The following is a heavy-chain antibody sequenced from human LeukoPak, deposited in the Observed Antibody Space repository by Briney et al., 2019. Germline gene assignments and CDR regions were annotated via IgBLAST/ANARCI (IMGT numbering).Heavy chain of an antibody. CDR2: IWYDGSNK. J-gene: IGHJ5*02. CDR3: ARDSRIVGAKHNWFDP. V-gene: IGHV3-33*01. D-gene: IGHD1-26*01. Sequence: GGSLRLSCAASGFTFSSYGMHWVRQAPGKGLEWVAVIWYDGSNKYYADSVKGRFTISRDNSKNTPYLQMNSLRAEDTAVYYCARDSRIVGAKHNWFDPWGQGTLVTVSS. CDR1: GFTFSSYG.